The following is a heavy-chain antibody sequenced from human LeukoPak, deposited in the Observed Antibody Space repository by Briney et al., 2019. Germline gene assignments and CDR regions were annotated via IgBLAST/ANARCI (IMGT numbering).Heavy chain of an antibody. CDR1: GGSISSYY. J-gene: IGHJ4*02. V-gene: IGHV4-59*08. CDR3: ARHRQCSSTSCYDLDY. D-gene: IGHD2-2*01. CDR2: IYYSGST. Sequence: SETLSLTCTVSGGSISSYYWSWIRQPPGKGLEWIGYIYYSGSTNYNPSLKSRVTISVDTSKNQFSLKLSSVTDADTAVYYCARHRQCSSTSCYDLDYWGQGTLVTVSS.